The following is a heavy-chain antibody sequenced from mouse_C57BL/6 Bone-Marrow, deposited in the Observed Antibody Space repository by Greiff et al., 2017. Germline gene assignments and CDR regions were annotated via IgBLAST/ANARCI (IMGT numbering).Heavy chain of an antibody. CDR1: GFNIKNTY. D-gene: IGHD2-10*01. CDR3: ARSFYGNNAWFDY. CDR2: IDPANGNT. J-gene: IGHJ3*01. Sequence: VQLKESVAELVRPGASVKLSCTASGFNIKNTYMHWVKQRPEQGLEWIGRIDPANGNTKYAPKFQGKATITADTSSNPAYLQLSSLTSEDTAIYYCARSFYGNNAWFDYWGQGTLVTVSA. V-gene: IGHV14-3*01.